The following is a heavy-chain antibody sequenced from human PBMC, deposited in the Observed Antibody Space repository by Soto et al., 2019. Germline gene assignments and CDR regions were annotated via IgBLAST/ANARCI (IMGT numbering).Heavy chain of an antibody. Sequence: SXRLSCAASGFTFSSYEMNWVRRAPGKGLEWVSYISSSGSTIYYADSVKGRSTISRDNAKNSLYLQMNSLRAEDTAVYYCAWQIATIYYYGMEGWGQGTTVNVSS. CDR3: AWQIATIYYYGMEG. CDR2: ISSSGSTI. CDR1: GFTFSSYE. V-gene: IGHV3-48*03. J-gene: IGHJ6*01.